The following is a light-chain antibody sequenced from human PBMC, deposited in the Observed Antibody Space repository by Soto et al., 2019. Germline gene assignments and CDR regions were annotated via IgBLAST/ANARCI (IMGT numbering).Light chain of an antibody. CDR2: TAS. Sequence: DIQMTQSPTSLSAPVGDSVTITCRASQNIKKFLNWYQQKPGKAPKLLIYTASSVHAGFPSRFSGSGSGTDFTLTISSFQPEECATYSCQQSFRAPLTFGGGTRVEI. V-gene: IGKV1-39*01. CDR3: QQSFRAPLT. CDR1: QNIKKF. J-gene: IGKJ4*01.